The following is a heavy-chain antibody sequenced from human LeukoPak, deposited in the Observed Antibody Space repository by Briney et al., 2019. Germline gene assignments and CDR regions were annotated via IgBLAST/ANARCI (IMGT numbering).Heavy chain of an antibody. CDR2: IYGDGSGT. Sequence: GGSLRLSCAASGFTFSSYWMHWVRQAPGKGLVWVSRIYGDGSGTSYAESVKGRFTISRDNAKNTLFLQMNSLTAEDTAVYYCAKDRYGDYGPFDNWGQGTMVTVSS. CDR3: AKDRYGDYGPFDN. CDR1: GFTFSSYW. D-gene: IGHD4-17*01. V-gene: IGHV3-74*01. J-gene: IGHJ3*02.